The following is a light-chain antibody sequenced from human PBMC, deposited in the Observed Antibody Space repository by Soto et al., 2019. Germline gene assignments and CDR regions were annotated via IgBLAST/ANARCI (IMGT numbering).Light chain of an antibody. V-gene: IGKV3-15*01. CDR2: AAS. Sequence: EIVMTQSPATLSVSPGDRATLSCRASQSVSSNLAWYQQKPGQAPWLLIFAASTRATGVPVRFSGSGSGTDFTLTISSLQSEDFAVYYCHQYDNWPLTWTFAQGTKVEIK. CDR1: QSVSSN. CDR3: HQYDNWPLTWT. J-gene: IGKJ1*01.